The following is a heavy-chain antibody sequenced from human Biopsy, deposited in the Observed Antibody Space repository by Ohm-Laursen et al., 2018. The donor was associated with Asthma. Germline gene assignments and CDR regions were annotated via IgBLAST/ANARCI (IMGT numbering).Heavy chain of an antibody. CDR1: GYTFNSAG. J-gene: IGHJ6*02. D-gene: IGHD3-10*01. V-gene: IGHV1-18*01. CDR2: ISVYNGNT. Sequence: ASVKVSCKASGYTFNSAGITWVRQAPGQGLEWMGWISVYNGNTKVAQKLQDRVTMITDTSTRTAYMELRSLRSDDTAVYFCARAVDYSHYYGIDVWGQGTTVTVS. CDR3: ARAVDYSHYYGIDV.